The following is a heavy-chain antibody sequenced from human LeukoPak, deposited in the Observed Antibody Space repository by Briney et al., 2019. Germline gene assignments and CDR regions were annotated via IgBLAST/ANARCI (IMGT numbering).Heavy chain of an antibody. CDR1: GGSISTYY. Sequence: SETLSLTCTVSGGSISTYYWSWIRQPPGKGLEWIGYIYYSGSINYNPSLKSRVTISVETSKNQFSLKLSSVTAADTAVYYCARSRGYSYGTTFLDYWGQGTLVTVSS. CDR3: ARSRGYSYGTTFLDY. CDR2: IYYSGSI. V-gene: IGHV4-59*08. D-gene: IGHD5-18*01. J-gene: IGHJ4*02.